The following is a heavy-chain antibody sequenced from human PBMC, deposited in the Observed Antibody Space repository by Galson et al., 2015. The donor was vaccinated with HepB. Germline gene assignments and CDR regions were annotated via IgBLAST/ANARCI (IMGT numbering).Heavy chain of an antibody. V-gene: IGHV3-30*18. CDR2: ITYDGSDR. D-gene: IGHD6-19*01. CDR3: AKREARNSGPFDL. Sequence: SLRLSCAASGFTFSSYGMHWVRQAPGKGLEWVTYITYDGSDRNYARSVKGRFTISRDNSKSMLYLQMDSLRAEDTAVYHCAKREARNSGPFDLWGQGALVTGSS. J-gene: IGHJ4*02. CDR1: GFTFSSYG.